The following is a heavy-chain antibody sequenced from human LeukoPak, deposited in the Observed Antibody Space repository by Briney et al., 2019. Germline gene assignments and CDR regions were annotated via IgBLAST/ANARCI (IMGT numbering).Heavy chain of an antibody. J-gene: IGHJ6*03. Sequence: ASVKVSCKASGYTFTSYDINWVRQATGQGLEWMGWMNPKSGNTGYAQKFLDRVTFSSDASITTAYMELSSLRSEDTAVYYCARSATRGRPSGGMDVWGKGTTVTVSS. CDR1: GYTFTSYD. CDR2: MNPKSGNT. V-gene: IGHV1-8*01. CDR3: ARSATRGRPSGGMDV. D-gene: IGHD4-23*01.